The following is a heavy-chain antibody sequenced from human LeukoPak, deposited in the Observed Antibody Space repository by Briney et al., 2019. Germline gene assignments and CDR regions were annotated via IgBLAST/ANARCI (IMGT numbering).Heavy chain of an antibody. J-gene: IGHJ4*02. CDR2: ISGSGRST. V-gene: IGHV3-23*01. Sequence: PGGSLRLSCAASGFMFSNTAMSLVRQAPGKGLELVSGISGSGRSTYYADSVKGRFTISRDNSRNTLFLQMNTLRVEDMAIYYCAKDEGPSVDGDYFDYWGQGTLVTVSS. D-gene: IGHD3-10*01. CDR1: GFMFSNTA. CDR3: AKDEGPSVDGDYFDY.